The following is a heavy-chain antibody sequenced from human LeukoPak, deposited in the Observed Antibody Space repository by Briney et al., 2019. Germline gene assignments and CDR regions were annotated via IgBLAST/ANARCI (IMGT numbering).Heavy chain of an antibody. CDR3: AGEGQRQRFDY. V-gene: IGHV4-59*01. Sequence: SETLSLTCTVSGGSISSYYWSWIRQPPGKGLEWIGYIYYSGSTNCNPSPKSRVTISVDTSKNQFSLKLSSVTAADTAVYYCAGEGQRQRFDYWGQGTLVAVSS. D-gene: IGHD1-1*01. CDR2: IYYSGST. CDR1: GGSISSYY. J-gene: IGHJ4*02.